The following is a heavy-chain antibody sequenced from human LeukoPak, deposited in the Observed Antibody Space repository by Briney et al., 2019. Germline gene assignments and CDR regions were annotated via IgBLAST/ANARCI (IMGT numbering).Heavy chain of an antibody. V-gene: IGHV1-18*01. CDR2: IRGDNGNT. D-gene: IGHD4-17*01. CDR1: GYTFSDYG. CDR3: ASLGGGSTVTTYLNY. Sequence: ASVKVSCKASGYTFSDYGISWVRQAPGQGLEWVGWIRGDNGNTNYAQKLQGRVTMTTDTSTSTAYMELSSLRSEDTAVYYCASLGGGSTVTTYLNYWGQGTLVTVSS. J-gene: IGHJ4*02.